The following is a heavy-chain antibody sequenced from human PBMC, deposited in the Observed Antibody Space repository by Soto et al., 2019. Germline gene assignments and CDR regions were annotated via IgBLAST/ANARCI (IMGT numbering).Heavy chain of an antibody. CDR2: ISGSGGST. D-gene: IGHD3-22*01. J-gene: IGHJ4*02. CDR1: GFTFSSYA. V-gene: IGHV3-23*01. CDR3: AKDPPLYYYDSSGYSDPVDY. Sequence: EVQLLESGGGLVQPGGSLRLSCAASGFTFSSYAMSWVRQAPGKGLEWVSAISGSGGSTYYADYVKGRFTISRDNSKNTQYLQRNSLRAEDTAVYYCAKDPPLYYYDSSGYSDPVDYWGQGTLVTVSS.